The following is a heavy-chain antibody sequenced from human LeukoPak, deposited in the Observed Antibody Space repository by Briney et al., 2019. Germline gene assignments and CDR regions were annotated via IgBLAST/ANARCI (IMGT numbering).Heavy chain of an antibody. CDR1: GGTFSSYA. Sequence: SVKVSCKASGGTFSSYATSWVRQAPGQGLEWMGGIIPIFGTANYAQKFQGRVTITADESTSTAYMELSSLRSEDTAVYYCARVPTYYYDSSGYYFDYWGQGTLVTVSS. J-gene: IGHJ4*02. CDR3: ARVPTYYYDSSGYYFDY. V-gene: IGHV1-69*13. CDR2: IIPIFGTA. D-gene: IGHD3-22*01.